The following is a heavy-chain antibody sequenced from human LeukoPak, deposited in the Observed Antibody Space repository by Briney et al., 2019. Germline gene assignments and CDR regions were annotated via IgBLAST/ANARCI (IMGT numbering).Heavy chain of an antibody. J-gene: IGHJ4*02. CDR1: GFTFSSYA. D-gene: IGHD1-26*01. CDR2: IDSGGGST. Sequence: GGSLRLSCVASGFTFSSYAMSWVRQAPGKGLEWVATIDSGGGSTHYADSVKGRFTISRDSSKNTLYLQMNSLRAEDTAVYYCARDVGPTHFDYWGQGTLVTVSS. V-gene: IGHV3-23*01. CDR3: ARDVGPTHFDY.